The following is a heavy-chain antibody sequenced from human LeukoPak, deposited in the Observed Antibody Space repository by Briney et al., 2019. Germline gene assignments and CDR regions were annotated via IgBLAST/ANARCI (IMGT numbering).Heavy chain of an antibody. Sequence: SETLSLTCTVSGGSISSSRDYWGWIRQPPGKGLEWIGSIYYSGSTYYNPSLKSRVTISVDTSKNQFSLELSSVTAADTAVYYCARHVEIAVAGPIDYWGQGTLVTVSS. CDR1: GGSISSSRDY. D-gene: IGHD6-19*01. J-gene: IGHJ4*02. V-gene: IGHV4-39*01. CDR2: IYYSGST. CDR3: ARHVEIAVAGPIDY.